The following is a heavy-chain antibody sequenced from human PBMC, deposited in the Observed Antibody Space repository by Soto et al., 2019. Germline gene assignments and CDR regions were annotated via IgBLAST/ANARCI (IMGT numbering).Heavy chain of an antibody. CDR1: GGTFSSYA. J-gene: IGHJ6*02. D-gene: IGHD3-22*01. Sequence: QVQLVQSGAEVKKPGSSVKVSCKASGGTFSSYAISWVRQAPGQGLEWMGGIIPIFGTANYAQKFQGRVTITADESTSTAYMELSSLRSEDTAVYYCALYYASSGYYPRVAIGNYYYGMDVWGQGTTVTVSS. CDR2: IIPIFGTA. CDR3: ALYYASSGYYPRVAIGNYYYGMDV. V-gene: IGHV1-69*01.